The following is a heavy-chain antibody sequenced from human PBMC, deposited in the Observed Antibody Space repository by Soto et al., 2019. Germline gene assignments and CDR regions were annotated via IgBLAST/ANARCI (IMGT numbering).Heavy chain of an antibody. CDR2: IRSKAYGGTT. D-gene: IGHD3-22*01. CDR3: TRVRSDRFYDSSGYYYADY. CDR1: GFTFVDYA. V-gene: IGHV3-49*03. Sequence: PGGSLRLSCTASGFTFVDYAMSWFLQAPWKGLEWVGFIRSKAYGGTTEYAASVKGRFTISRDDSKSIAYLQMNSLKTEDTAVYYCTRVRSDRFYDSSGYYYADYWGQGTLVTVSS. J-gene: IGHJ4*02.